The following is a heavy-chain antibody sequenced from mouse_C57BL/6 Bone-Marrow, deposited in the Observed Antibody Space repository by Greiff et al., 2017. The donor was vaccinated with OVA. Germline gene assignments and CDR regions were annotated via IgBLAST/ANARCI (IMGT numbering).Heavy chain of an antibody. CDR3: TTCTTVVARWYFDG. J-gene: IGHJ1*03. Sequence: EVQLQQSGAELVRPGASVKLSCTASGFNIEDDYMHWVKQRPEQGLEWIGWIDPENGDTEYASKFQGKATITADTSSNTAYLQLSSLTSEDTAVYYCTTCTTVVARWYFDGWGTGTTVTVSS. V-gene: IGHV14-4*01. D-gene: IGHD1-1*01. CDR1: GFNIEDDY. CDR2: IDPENGDT.